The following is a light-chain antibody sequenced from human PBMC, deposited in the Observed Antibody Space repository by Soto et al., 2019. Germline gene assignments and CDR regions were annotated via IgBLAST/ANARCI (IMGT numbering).Light chain of an antibody. Sequence: QSVLTEPASLSASPGQSITISCTGTISDVGLYDYVSWYQQHPGKAPQLMIYAVSNRPSGVSNRFSASKSGNTASLFISGLQAEDEADYYCSSYTSDSPYVFGSGTKVTVL. V-gene: IGLV2-14*01. CDR1: ISDVGLYDY. J-gene: IGLJ1*01. CDR2: AVS. CDR3: SSYTSDSPYV.